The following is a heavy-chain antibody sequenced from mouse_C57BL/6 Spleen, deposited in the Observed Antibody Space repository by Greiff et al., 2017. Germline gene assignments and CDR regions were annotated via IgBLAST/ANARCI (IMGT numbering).Heavy chain of an antibody. V-gene: IGHV1-82*01. CDR1: GYAFSSSW. Sequence: VQLQESGPELVKPGASVKISCKASGYAFSSSWMNWVKQRPGKGLEWIGRIYPGDGDTNYNGKFKGKATLTADKSSSTAYMQLSSLTSEDSAVYFCASYDYDRGYFDVWGTGTTVTVSS. CDR2: IYPGDGDT. CDR3: ASYDYDRGYFDV. D-gene: IGHD2-4*01. J-gene: IGHJ1*03.